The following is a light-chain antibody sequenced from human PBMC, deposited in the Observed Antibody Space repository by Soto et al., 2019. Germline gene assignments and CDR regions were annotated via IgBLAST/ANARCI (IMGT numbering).Light chain of an antibody. V-gene: IGKV1-27*01. CDR2: SAS. CDR3: QRYNSVPWT. J-gene: IGKJ1*01. Sequence: DIQLTQSPSSLSESVRDRVTITCRASQGISNYLAWYQQKPGKVPKLLIYSASTLQSGVPFRFSGSGSGTYFTLTISSLQPEDVATYYCQRYNSVPWTFGQGTKVEIK. CDR1: QGISNY.